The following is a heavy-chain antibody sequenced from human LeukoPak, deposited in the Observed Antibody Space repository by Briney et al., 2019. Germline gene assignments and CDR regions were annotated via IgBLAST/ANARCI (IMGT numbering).Heavy chain of an antibody. CDR3: ARGPSFDY. Sequence: GGSLRLSCAASGFTFSSYGMHWVRQAPGKGLEWVANIKQDGSEKYYVDSVKGRFTISRDNAKNSLYLQMNSLRAEDTAVYYCARGPSFDYWGQGTLVTVSS. CDR1: GFTFSSYG. CDR2: IKQDGSEK. J-gene: IGHJ4*02. V-gene: IGHV3-7*03.